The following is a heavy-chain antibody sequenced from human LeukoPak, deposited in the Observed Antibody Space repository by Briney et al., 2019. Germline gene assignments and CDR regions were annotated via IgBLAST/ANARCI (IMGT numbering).Heavy chain of an antibody. Sequence: SETLSLTCTVSGGSISSYYWSWIRQPPGKGLECMGYIYYSGSTNYNPSLKSRVTISVDTSKNKFSLKLSSVTAADTAVYYCARERPNYYDSSGYYSKNYYYYMDVWGKGTTVTVSS. CDR2: IYYSGST. D-gene: IGHD3-22*01. V-gene: IGHV4-59*01. CDR3: ARERPNYYDSSGYYSKNYYYYMDV. CDR1: GGSISSYY. J-gene: IGHJ6*03.